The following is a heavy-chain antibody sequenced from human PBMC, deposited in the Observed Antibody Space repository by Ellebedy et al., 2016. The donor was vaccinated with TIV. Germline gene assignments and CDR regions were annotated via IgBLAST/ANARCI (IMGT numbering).Heavy chain of an antibody. CDR3: ARDHCSGGSCYPDY. Sequence: MPSETLSLTCTVSGGSISNYYWSWMRQPPGKGLEWIGYIYYSGSTNYNPSLKSRVTISVDTSKNQFSLKLSSVTAADTAVYYCARDHCSGGSCYPDYWGQGTLVTVSS. J-gene: IGHJ4*02. V-gene: IGHV4-59*01. D-gene: IGHD2-15*01. CDR1: GGSISNYY. CDR2: IYYSGST.